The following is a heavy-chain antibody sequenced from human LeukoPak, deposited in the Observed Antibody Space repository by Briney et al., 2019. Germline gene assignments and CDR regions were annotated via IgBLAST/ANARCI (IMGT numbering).Heavy chain of an antibody. CDR3: ARGLGYCSGGSCYPLDAFDI. V-gene: IGHV4-30-2*01. CDR1: GGSSGDGDYA. Sequence: SETLSLTCVVSGGSSGDGDYAWSWVRQPPGKGLEWIGYIYYSGSTYYNPSLKSRVTISVDKSKNQFSLKLSSVTAADTAVYYCARGLGYCSGGSCYPLDAFDIWGQGTMVTVSS. CDR2: IYYSGST. J-gene: IGHJ3*02. D-gene: IGHD2-15*01.